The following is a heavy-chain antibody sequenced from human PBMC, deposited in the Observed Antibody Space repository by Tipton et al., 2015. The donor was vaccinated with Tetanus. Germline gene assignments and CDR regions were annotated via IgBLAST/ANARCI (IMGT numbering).Heavy chain of an antibody. Sequence: GLVKPSETLSLTCTVSGGSISDSYWSWIRQPPGKGLEWIGSIYYSGSTYYNPSLKSRVTISVDTSKNQFSLKLSSVTAADTAVYYCARHRLTGDTEYGMDVWGQGTTVTVSS. V-gene: IGHV4-59*05. CDR3: ARHRLTGDTEYGMDV. D-gene: IGHD5-18*01. J-gene: IGHJ6*02. CDR1: GGSISDSY. CDR2: IYYSGST.